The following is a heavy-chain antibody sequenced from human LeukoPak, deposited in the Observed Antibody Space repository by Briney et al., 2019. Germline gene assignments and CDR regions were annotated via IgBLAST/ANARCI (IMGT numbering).Heavy chain of an antibody. CDR1: GYTFTSYY. V-gene: IGHV1-46*01. D-gene: IGHD3-10*01. J-gene: IGHJ4*02. Sequence: ASVKVSCKASGYTFTSYYMHWVRQAPGQRLEWMGIINPSGGSTSYAQKFQGRVTMTRDTSTSTVYMELSSLRSEDTAVYYCARSVPMVRGVIIKYYFDYWGQGTLVTVSS. CDR3: ARSVPMVRGVIIKYYFDY. CDR2: INPSGGST.